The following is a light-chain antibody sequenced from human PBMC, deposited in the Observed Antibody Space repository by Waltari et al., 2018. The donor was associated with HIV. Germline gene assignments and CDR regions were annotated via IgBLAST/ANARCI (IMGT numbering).Light chain of an antibody. Sequence: SYVLTQPPSVSVAPGQTARITCPGDVLAKKHARWFQQKSGQAPLVVIYKETERPSEIPERFSGSSSGTTVTLTINGAQVEDEADYYCYSATDDYRVVFGGGTQLTVL. CDR2: KET. J-gene: IGLJ2*01. CDR1: VLAKKH. CDR3: YSATDDYRVV. V-gene: IGLV3-27*01.